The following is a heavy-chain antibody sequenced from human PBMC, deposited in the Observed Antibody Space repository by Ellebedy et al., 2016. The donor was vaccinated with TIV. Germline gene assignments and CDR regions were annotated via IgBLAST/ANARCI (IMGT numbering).Heavy chain of an antibody. CDR2: INHSGST. Sequence: MPSETLSLTCAVFGGSFSSDYWTWIRQPPGKALEWIGEINHSGSTNYNPSLESRVTMSVDTSKNQFSLKLSSVTAADTAVYYCATQSYYGFWSGYYRGDNDAFDIWGQGTMVTVSS. CDR3: ATQSYYGFWSGYYRGDNDAFDI. J-gene: IGHJ3*02. CDR1: GGSFSSDY. V-gene: IGHV4-34*01. D-gene: IGHD3-3*01.